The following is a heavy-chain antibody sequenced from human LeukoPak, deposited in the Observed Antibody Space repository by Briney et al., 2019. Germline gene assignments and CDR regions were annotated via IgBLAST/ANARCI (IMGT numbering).Heavy chain of an antibody. J-gene: IGHJ3*02. D-gene: IGHD2-21*02. V-gene: IGHV3-7*03. CDR2: IKQAGSEK. Sequence: GGSLRLSCAASRFTFSSYWVTWVSQAPGKGLEWVANIKQAGSEKYYVDSVKGRFTISRDNAQNSLYLQMNSLRAEDTAVYYCARRVVTATDDAFDIWGQGTMVTVSS. CDR1: RFTFSSYW. CDR3: ARRVVTATDDAFDI.